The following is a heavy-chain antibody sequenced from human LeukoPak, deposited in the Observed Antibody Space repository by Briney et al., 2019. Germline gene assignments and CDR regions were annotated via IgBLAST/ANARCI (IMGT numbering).Heavy chain of an antibody. Sequence: GGSLRLSCAASKFTVSSNHMSWVRQAPGKGLEWVSVIYNSGSTYYADSVKGRFIISRDNSKNTLFLQMNSLRAEDTAVYYCALEGDSLGYFDYWGQGTLVTVSS. CDR1: KFTVSSNH. CDR2: IYNSGST. J-gene: IGHJ4*02. V-gene: IGHV3-66*01. D-gene: IGHD2-21*02. CDR3: ALEGDSLGYFDY.